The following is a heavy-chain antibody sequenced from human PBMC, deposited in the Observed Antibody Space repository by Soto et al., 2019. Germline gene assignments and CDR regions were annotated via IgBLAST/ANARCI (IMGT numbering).Heavy chain of an antibody. V-gene: IGHV3-30-3*01. CDR3: ARASARNYYYYGMDV. Sequence: GGSLRLSCAASGFTFSSYAMHWVRQAPGKGLERVAVISYDGSNKYYADSVKGRFTISRDNSKNTLYLQMNSLRAEDTAVYYCARASARNYYYYGMDVWGQGTTVTVSS. J-gene: IGHJ6*02. CDR2: ISYDGSNK. CDR1: GFTFSSYA. D-gene: IGHD6-6*01.